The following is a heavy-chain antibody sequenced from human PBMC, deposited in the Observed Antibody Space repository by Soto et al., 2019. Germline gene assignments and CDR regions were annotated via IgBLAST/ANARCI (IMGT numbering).Heavy chain of an antibody. CDR2: ISAYNGNT. J-gene: IGHJ6*03. D-gene: IGHD2-15*01. V-gene: IGHV1-18*01. CDR1: GYTFASYG. Sequence: ASVKVSCKASGYTFASYGICWVRQAPGQGLEWMGWISAYNGNTNYAQKLQGRVTMTTDTSTSTAYMELRSLRSDDTAVYYCARELMSHGGSSYYYYYYMDVWGKGTTVTVSS. CDR3: ARELMSHGGSSYYYYYYMDV.